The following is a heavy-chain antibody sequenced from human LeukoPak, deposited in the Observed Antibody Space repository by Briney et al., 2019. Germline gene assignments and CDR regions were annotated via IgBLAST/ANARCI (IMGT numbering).Heavy chain of an antibody. J-gene: IGHJ4*02. CDR3: ATEYYDFWSGYYRPRFDY. CDR1: GGSISSSSYY. Sequence: SETLSLTCTVSGGSISSSSYYWGWIRQPPGKGLEWIGSIYYSGSTYYNPSPKSRVTISVDTSKNQFSLKLSSVTAADTAVYYCATEYYDFWSGYYRPRFDYWGQGTLVTVSS. V-gene: IGHV4-39*07. CDR2: IYYSGST. D-gene: IGHD3-3*01.